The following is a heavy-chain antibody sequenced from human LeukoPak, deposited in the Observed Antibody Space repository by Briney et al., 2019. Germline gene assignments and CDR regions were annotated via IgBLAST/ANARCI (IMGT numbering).Heavy chain of an antibody. Sequence: GGSLRLSCAASGFTFSSYAMSWVRQAPGKGLEWVPAISGSGGSTYYADSVKGRFTISRDNSKNTLYLRMNSLRAEDTAVYYCARETTCIAAAETYYYYGMDVWGQGTTVTVSS. D-gene: IGHD6-13*01. CDR1: GFTFSSYA. CDR3: ARETTCIAAAETYYYYGMDV. J-gene: IGHJ6*02. CDR2: ISGSGGST. V-gene: IGHV3-23*01.